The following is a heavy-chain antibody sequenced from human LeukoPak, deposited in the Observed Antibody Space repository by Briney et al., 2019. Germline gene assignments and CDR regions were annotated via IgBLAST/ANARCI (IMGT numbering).Heavy chain of an antibody. J-gene: IGHJ6*03. D-gene: IGHD4/OR15-4a*01. CDR1: GGTFSSYP. V-gene: IGHV1-69*05. CDR2: IIPIFGTA. CDR3: ARGPGVLQPTPLPNYYYYYMDV. Sequence: ASVKVSCKASGGTFSSYPISWMRQAPGQGLEWMGGIIPIFGTANYAQKFQGRVTITTDESTSTAYMELSSLRSEDTAVYYCARGPGVLQPTPLPNYYYYYMDVWGKGTTVTVSS.